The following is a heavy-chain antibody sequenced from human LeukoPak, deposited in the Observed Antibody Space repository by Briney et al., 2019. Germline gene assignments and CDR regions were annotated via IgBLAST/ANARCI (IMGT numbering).Heavy chain of an antibody. CDR3: ARSAQWELPDY. J-gene: IGHJ4*02. Sequence: PGGSLRLSCAASGFTFSSYAMSWVRQAPGKGLEWISYISSSGSSIQYADSVRGRFTISRDNAKTSLYLQMNSLGAEDTSVYYCARSAQWELPDYWGQGTLVTVSS. D-gene: IGHD1-26*01. CDR2: ISSSGSSI. CDR1: GFTFSSYA. V-gene: IGHV3-48*04.